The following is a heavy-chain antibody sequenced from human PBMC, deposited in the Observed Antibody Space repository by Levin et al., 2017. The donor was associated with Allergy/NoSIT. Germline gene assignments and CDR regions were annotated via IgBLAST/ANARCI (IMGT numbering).Heavy chain of an antibody. D-gene: IGHD3-16*01. J-gene: IGHJ2*01. CDR2: TSGSDYNT. Sequence: PSETLSLTCAASGFTFSNYAMSWVRQAPGNGLEWVSTTSGSDYNTYYADSVKGRFTISRDNSKNTLYLVMNSLRADDTAVYYCVGGRAVWGRFDLWGRGTLVTVSS. CDR3: VGGRAVWGRFDL. CDR1: GFTFSNYA. V-gene: IGHV3-23*01.